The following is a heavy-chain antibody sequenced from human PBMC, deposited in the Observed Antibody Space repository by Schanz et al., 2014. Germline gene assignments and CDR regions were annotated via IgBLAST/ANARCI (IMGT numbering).Heavy chain of an antibody. D-gene: IGHD5-12*01. V-gene: IGHV1-46*01. J-gene: IGHJ4*02. CDR3: ARAFGGYDPAGALDY. CDR2: INPSGGST. CDR1: GYTFVSYS. Sequence: QVLQVQSGSELKKPGTSVKVSCKASGYTFVSYSMHWVRQAPGQGLEWMGIINPSGGSTNYAQKLQGRVTMTRDTSISTAYMELSRLKSDDTAVYYCARAFGGYDPAGALDYWGQGTLVTVSS.